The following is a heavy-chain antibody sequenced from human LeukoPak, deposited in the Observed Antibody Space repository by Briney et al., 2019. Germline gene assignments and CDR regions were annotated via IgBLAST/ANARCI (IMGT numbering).Heavy chain of an antibody. Sequence: SETLSLTCTVSGGSRSSSSYYWGWIRQPPGKGLEWIGSIKYSGSIYYNASLKSRLTISVDTSKNQFSLRLSSVTAADTAVYYCASSYELLRRPFDSWGQGTLVTVSS. CDR1: GGSRSSSSYY. D-gene: IGHD2-2*01. CDR2: IKYSGSI. V-gene: IGHV4-39*01. CDR3: ASSYELLRRPFDS. J-gene: IGHJ4*02.